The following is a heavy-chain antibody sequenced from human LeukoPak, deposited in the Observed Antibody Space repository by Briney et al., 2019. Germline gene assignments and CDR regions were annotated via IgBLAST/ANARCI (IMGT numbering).Heavy chain of an antibody. V-gene: IGHV3-74*01. J-gene: IGHJ5*02. CDR1: GFTFRTYW. CDR3: VRDGHYHSRAFDP. D-gene: IGHD3-22*01. CDR2: ISPDGYTT. Sequence: QSGGSLRLSCAASGFTFRTYWMHWVRQGPGKGLVWVSRISPDGYTTTYADSVKGRVTISRDNAKNMLYLEMNSLRAEDTAVYYCVRDGHYHSRAFDPWGQGSLVTVSS.